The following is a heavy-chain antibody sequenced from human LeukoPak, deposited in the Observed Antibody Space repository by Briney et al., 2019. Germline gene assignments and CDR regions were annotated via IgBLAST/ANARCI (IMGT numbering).Heavy chain of an antibody. V-gene: IGHV1-8*01. J-gene: IGHJ4*02. CDR1: GYTFTSYD. Sequence: ASVKVSCKASGYTFTSYDINWVRQATGQGLEWMGWMNPNSGNTGYAQKFQGRVTMTRNTSISTAYMELSSLRSEDTAVYYCARGGRVSNYDFWSGYYSTADYWGQGTLVTVSS. D-gene: IGHD3-3*01. CDR2: MNPNSGNT. CDR3: ARGGRVSNYDFWSGYYSTADY.